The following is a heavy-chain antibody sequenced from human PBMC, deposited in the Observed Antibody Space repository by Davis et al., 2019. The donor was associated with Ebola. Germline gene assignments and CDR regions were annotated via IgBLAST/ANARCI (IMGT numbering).Heavy chain of an antibody. V-gene: IGHV4-31*03. J-gene: IGHJ5*02. Sequence: MPSETLSLTCTVSGGSISSGGYYWSWIRQHPGKGLEWIGYIYYSGSTYYNPSLKSRVTISVDTSKNQFSLKLSSVTAADTAVYYCARDPVLAYCGGDCYSGFDPWGQGTLVTDSS. D-gene: IGHD2-21*01. CDR3: ARDPVLAYCGGDCYSGFDP. CDR1: GGSISSGGYY. CDR2: IYYSGST.